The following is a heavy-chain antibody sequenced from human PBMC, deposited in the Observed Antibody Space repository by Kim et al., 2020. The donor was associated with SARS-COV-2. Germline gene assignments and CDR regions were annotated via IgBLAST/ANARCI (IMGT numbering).Heavy chain of an antibody. CDR2: INPISGGT. CDR1: GYSFTGYY. V-gene: IGHV1-2*05. J-gene: IGHJ3*02. D-gene: IGHD5-18*01. CDR3: ARGGYSDTRGSNDAFDI. Sequence: ASVQVSCKASGYSFTGYYIHWVRQAPGQGLEWMGRINPISGGTNYAQKFQGRVTMTRDTSITTAYMELSSLRSDDTVVYYCARGGYSDTRGSNDAFDIWGQGTKVTVSS.